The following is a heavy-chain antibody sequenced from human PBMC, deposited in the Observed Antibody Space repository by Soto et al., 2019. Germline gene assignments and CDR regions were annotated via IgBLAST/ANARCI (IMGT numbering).Heavy chain of an antibody. J-gene: IGHJ6*02. CDR2: ISYDGSNK. Sequence: GGSLRLSCAASGFTFSSYAMHWVRQAPGKGLEWVAVISYDGSNKYYADSVKGRFTISRDNSKNTLYLQMNSLRAEDTAVYYCARGRVLRYFDAPNYYYGMDVWGQGTTVTVSS. CDR1: GFTFSSYA. D-gene: IGHD3-9*01. CDR3: ARGRVLRYFDAPNYYYGMDV. V-gene: IGHV3-30-3*01.